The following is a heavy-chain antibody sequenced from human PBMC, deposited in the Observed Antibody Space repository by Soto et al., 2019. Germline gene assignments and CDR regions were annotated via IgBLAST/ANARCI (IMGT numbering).Heavy chain of an antibody. V-gene: IGHV3-64D*06. CDR2: ISSDGDIT. J-gene: IGHJ5*02. Sequence: GGSLRLSCSASGFTFSEYSMHWVRQAPGKGLQYVSTISSDGDITYYADSVKGRFTISRDNSKNTLYLQMNSLRPEDTAVYYCVKVSTFYDILTGYYSTNFFDPWGQGTPVTVSS. CDR3: VKVSTFYDILTGYYSTNFFDP. D-gene: IGHD3-9*01. CDR1: GFTFSEYS.